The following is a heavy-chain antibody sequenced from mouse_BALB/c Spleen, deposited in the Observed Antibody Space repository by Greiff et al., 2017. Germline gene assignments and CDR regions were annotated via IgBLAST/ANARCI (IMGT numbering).Heavy chain of an antibody. V-gene: IGHV5-9-4*01. CDR1: GFTFSSYA. J-gene: IGHJ1*01. CDR3: SRDYPGYFDV. D-gene: IGHD5-5*01. CDR2: ISSGGSYT. Sequence: EVMLVESGGGLVKPGGSLKLSCAASGFTFSSYAMSWVRQSPEKRLEWVAEISSGGSYTYYPDTVTGRFTISRDNAKNTLYLEMSSLRSEDTAMYYCSRDYPGYFDVWGAGTTVTVSS.